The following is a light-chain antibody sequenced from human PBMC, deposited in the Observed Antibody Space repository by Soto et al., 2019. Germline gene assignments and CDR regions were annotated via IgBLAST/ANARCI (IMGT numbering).Light chain of an antibody. J-gene: IGLJ1*01. CDR1: SSNIGGNS. Sequence: QSVLTQPPSVSAAPGQKVTISCSGSSSNIGGNSVSWYQQLPGTAPKLLIYEVSHRFSGLSYRFSGSKSGNTASLTISGLQAEDEGDYYCTSFAPGRIYVFGSGTKVTVL. CDR3: TSFAPGRIYV. V-gene: IGLV1-51*01. CDR2: EVS.